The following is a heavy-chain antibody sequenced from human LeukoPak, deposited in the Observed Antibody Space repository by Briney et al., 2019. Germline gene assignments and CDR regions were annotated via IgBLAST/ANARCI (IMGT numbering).Heavy chain of an antibody. Sequence: ASETLSLTCTVSGGSISSSSYYWGWIRQPPGKGLEWIGSIYYSGSTYYNPSLKSRVTISVDTSKNQFSLKLSSVTAADTAVYYCARHRGRYCSSTSCYRGRGYYYYYGMDVWGQGTTVTVSS. CDR3: ARHRGRYCSSTSCYRGRGYYYYYGMDV. V-gene: IGHV4-39*01. CDR1: GGSISSSSYY. J-gene: IGHJ6*02. CDR2: IYYSGST. D-gene: IGHD2-2*01.